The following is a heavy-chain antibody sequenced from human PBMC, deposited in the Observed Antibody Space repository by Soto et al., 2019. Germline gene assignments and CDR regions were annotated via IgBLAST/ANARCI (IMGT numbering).Heavy chain of an antibody. CDR1: GFTFSSYS. CDR2: ISSSSSTI. CDR3: ARGYYYDSSGYYDPPYYFDY. V-gene: IGHV3-48*02. D-gene: IGHD3-22*01. J-gene: IGHJ4*02. Sequence: EVQLVESGGGLVQPGGSLRLSCAASGFTFSSYSMNWVRQAPGKGLEWVSYISSSSSTIYYADSVKGRFTISRDNAKKSLYLQMNSLRDEDTAVYYCARGYYYDSSGYYDPPYYFDYWGQGTLVTVST.